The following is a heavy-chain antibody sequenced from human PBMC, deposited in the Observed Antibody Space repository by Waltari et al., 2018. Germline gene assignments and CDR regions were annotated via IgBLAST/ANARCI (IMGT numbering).Heavy chain of an antibody. CDR2: IIPIFGTA. Sequence: QVQLVQSGAEVKKPGSSVKVSCKASGGTFSSYAISWVRQAPGHGLEWMGRIIPIFGTANYAQKFQGRVTITADKSTSTAYMELSSLRSEDTAVYYCARGGYCSSTSCYPLGAFDIWGQGTMVTVSS. D-gene: IGHD2-2*01. V-gene: IGHV1-69*13. J-gene: IGHJ3*02. CDR3: ARGGYCSSTSCYPLGAFDI. CDR1: GGTFSSYA.